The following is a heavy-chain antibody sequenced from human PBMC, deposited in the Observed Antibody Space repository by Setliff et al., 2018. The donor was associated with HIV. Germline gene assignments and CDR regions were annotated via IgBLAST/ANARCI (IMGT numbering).Heavy chain of an antibody. D-gene: IGHD1-26*01. CDR3: ARGGSGSPFDY. J-gene: IGHJ4*02. V-gene: IGHV4-38-2*02. CDR1: GYSISSGYY. CDR2: IYYSGST. Sequence: SETLSLTCSVSGYSISSGYYWGWIRQHPGKGLEWIGYIYYSGSTYYNPSLKSRVTISVDTSKNQFSLKLSSVTAADTAVYYCARGGSGSPFDYWGQGTLVTVSS.